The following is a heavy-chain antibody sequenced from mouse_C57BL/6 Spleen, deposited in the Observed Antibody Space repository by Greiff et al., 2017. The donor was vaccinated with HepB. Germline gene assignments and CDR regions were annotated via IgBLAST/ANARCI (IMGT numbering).Heavy chain of an antibody. J-gene: IGHJ2*01. Sequence: QVQLQQPGAELVKPGASVKMSCKASGYTFTSYWITWVKQRPGQGLEWIGDIYPGSGSTNYNEKFKSKATLTVDTSSSTAYMQLSSLTSEGSAVYYCARSYYYGSSYVGYFDYWGQGTTLTVSS. D-gene: IGHD1-1*01. CDR2: IYPGSGST. V-gene: IGHV1-55*01. CDR1: GYTFTSYW. CDR3: ARSYYYGSSYVGYFDY.